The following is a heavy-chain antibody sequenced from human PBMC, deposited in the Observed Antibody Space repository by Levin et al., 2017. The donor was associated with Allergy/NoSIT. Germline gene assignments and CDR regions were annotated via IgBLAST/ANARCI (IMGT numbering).Heavy chain of an antibody. CDR1: GFTFSNYV. Sequence: GESLKISCAGSGFTFSNYVMSWVRQAPGKGLEWVSAISGSGRATYYADTVKGRFTISRENSENTLYLEMNSLRGEDTAVYYCAKGVSYSSSWYGDLWGQGTMVTVSS. CDR3: AKGVSYSSSWYGDL. J-gene: IGHJ3*01. V-gene: IGHV3-23*01. CDR2: ISGSGRAT. D-gene: IGHD6-13*01.